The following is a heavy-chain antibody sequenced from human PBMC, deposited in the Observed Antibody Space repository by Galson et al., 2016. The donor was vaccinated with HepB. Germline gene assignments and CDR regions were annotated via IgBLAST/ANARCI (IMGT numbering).Heavy chain of an antibody. D-gene: IGHD1-1*01. Sequence: TLSLTCTVSGDSISSGDYHWTWLRQHPGKGLEWIGYIAYSGTAYYNPSPTSRLTISVDTSKNQLSLNLTSVTAADTAVYYCARGGARYARDWGQGTLVTVSS. J-gene: IGHJ4*02. CDR2: IAYSGTA. CDR1: GDSISSGDYH. V-gene: IGHV4-31*03. CDR3: ARGGARYARD.